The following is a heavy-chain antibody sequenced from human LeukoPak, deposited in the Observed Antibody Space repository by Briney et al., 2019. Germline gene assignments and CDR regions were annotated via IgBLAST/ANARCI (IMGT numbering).Heavy chain of an antibody. CDR2: INAGNGNT. V-gene: IGHV1-3*01. CDR3: ARARVYGSGSLDWFDP. CDR1: GYTFTSYA. D-gene: IGHD3-10*01. J-gene: IGHJ5*02. Sequence: GASVKVSCKASGYTFTSYAMYWVRQAPGQRLEWMGWINAGNGNTKYSQKFQGRVTITRDTSASTAYMELSSLRSEDTAVYYCARARVYGSGSLDWFDPWGQGTLVTVSS.